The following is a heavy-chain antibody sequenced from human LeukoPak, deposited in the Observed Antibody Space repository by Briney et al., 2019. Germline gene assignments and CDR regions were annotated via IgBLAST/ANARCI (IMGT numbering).Heavy chain of an antibody. CDR3: ARSTDWYADY. V-gene: IGHV3-48*01. D-gene: IGHD3-9*01. J-gene: IGHJ4*02. CDR2: ITSNLVTI. CDR1: GFTFNVYS. Sequence: GGSLRLSCAPSGFTFNVYSMNWVRQAPRKGLEWISYITSNLVTIHYADSVRGRFTISRDNAQNSLYLHMNSLRVEDTAVYLCARSTDWYADYWGQGTRVTVSS.